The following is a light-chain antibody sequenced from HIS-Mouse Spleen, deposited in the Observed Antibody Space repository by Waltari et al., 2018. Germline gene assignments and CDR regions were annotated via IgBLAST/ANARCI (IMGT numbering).Light chain of an antibody. CDR2: DVS. V-gene: IGLV2-14*03. CDR1: SSDVGGYNY. J-gene: IGLJ1*01. Sequence: QSALTQPASVSGSPGQSITIPCTGTSSDVGGYNYVSCYQQHPGKAPQLMIYDVSNRPSGVSNRFSGSKSGNTASLTISGLQAEDEADYYCSSYTSSSTYVFGTGTKVTVL. CDR3: SSYTSSSTYV.